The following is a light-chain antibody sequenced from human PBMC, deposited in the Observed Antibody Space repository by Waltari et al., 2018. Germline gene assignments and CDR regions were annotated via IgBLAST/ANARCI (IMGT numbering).Light chain of an antibody. CDR2: GAS. CDR3: QQYGSSPRT. Sequence: EIVLTQSPGTLSLSPGERATLSCKASQSVSSNYLAGYQQKPGHAPRLLIYGASSRATGIPDRFSGSGSGTDFTLTISRLGPEDFAVYYCQQYGSSPRTFGQGTKVEIK. CDR1: QSVSSNY. V-gene: IGKV3-20*01. J-gene: IGKJ1*01.